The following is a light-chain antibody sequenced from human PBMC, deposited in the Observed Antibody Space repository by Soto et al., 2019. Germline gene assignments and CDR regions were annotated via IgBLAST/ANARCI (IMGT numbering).Light chain of an antibody. CDR2: AAS. J-gene: IGKJ5*01. V-gene: IGKV1-9*01. CDR3: LQINSYPYT. Sequence: IQFTQSPSSLPSSGGDRVTITCLSSQGITTYLAWYQQKPGKAPKLLIYAASALQSGVPSRFSGSGSGTDFTLTISSLQPEDFATYYCLQINSYPYTFGQGTRLEIK. CDR1: QGITTY.